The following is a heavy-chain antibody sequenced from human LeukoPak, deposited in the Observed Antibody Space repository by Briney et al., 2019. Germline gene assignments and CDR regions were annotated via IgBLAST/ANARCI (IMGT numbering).Heavy chain of an antibody. CDR3: AKGRPISVRGYYFDY. Sequence: GGSLRLSCAASGFTFSSYAMSRVRQAPGKGLEWVSAISGSGGSTYYADSVKGRFTISRDNSKNTLYLQMTSLRAEDTAVYYCAKGRPISVRGYYFDYWGQGTLVTVSS. D-gene: IGHD6-6*01. CDR2: ISGSGGST. CDR1: GFTFSSYA. V-gene: IGHV3-23*01. J-gene: IGHJ4*02.